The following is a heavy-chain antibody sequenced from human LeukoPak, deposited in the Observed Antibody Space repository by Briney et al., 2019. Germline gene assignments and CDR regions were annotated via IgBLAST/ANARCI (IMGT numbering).Heavy chain of an antibody. J-gene: IGHJ3*02. CDR1: GFTFSSYA. D-gene: IGHD2-15*01. CDR3: AREANCSGGNCYRGAFDI. CDR2: IWYDGSND. V-gene: IGHV3-33*01. Sequence: GGSLRLSCAASGFTFSSYAMHWVRQAPGKGLEWVAVIWYDGSNDYYGNSVKGRFTISRDNSKKTLYLQMNSLRAEDTAIYYCAREANCSGGNCYRGAFDIWGQGTMITVSS.